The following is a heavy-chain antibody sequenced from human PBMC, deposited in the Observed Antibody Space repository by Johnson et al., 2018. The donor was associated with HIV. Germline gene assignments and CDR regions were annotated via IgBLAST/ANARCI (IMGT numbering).Heavy chain of an antibody. J-gene: IGHJ3*02. CDR2: ISYDGSNK. Sequence: QVQLVESGGRVVQPGGSLTLSCAASGFTFSTYGMHWVRQAPGRGLEWVAVISYDGSNKYNVHFTKGRFTISRDNAKNSLFLQMNSLRAEDTALYYCTRDLFAHGSGWYDPFDIWGQGTMVTVSS. CDR3: TRDLFAHGSGWYDPFDI. V-gene: IGHV3-30*03. D-gene: IGHD6-19*01. CDR1: GFTFSTYG.